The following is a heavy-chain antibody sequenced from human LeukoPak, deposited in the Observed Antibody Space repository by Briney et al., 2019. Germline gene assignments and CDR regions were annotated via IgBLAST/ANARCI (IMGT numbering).Heavy chain of an antibody. CDR2: ISGSGGST. D-gene: IGHD5-18*01. J-gene: IGHJ6*02. CDR3: AKKVNSYGYHYYGMDV. V-gene: IGHV3-23*01. Sequence: GGSLRLSCAASGFTFSSYAMSWVRQAPGKGLEWVSAISGSGGSTYYADSVKGRFTISRDNFKNTLYLQMNSLRAEDTAVYYCAKKVNSYGYHYYGMDVWGQGTTVTVSS. CDR1: GFTFSSYA.